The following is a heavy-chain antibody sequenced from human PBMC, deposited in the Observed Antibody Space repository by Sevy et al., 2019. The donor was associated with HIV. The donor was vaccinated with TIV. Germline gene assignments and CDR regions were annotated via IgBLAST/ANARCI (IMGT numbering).Heavy chain of an antibody. CDR1: GFTFSSYA. CDR2: ISYDGSNK. CDR3: ARAGDYDYVWGSLPHAFDI. V-gene: IGHV3-30-3*01. J-gene: IGHJ3*02. Sequence: GGSLRLSCAASGFTFSSYAMHWVRQAPGKGLEWVAVISYDGSNKYYADSVKGRFTISRDNSKNTLNLQMNSLRAEDTAVYYCARAGDYDYVWGSLPHAFDIWGQGTMVTVSS. D-gene: IGHD3-16*01.